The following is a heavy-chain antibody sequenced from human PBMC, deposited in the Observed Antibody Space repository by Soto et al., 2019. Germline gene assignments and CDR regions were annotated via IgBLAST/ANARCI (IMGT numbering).Heavy chain of an antibody. D-gene: IGHD3-16*01. CDR3: VMVDNYVTPTPQDV. CDR2: ISPYTGNT. V-gene: IGHV1-18*01. Sequence: QVQLVQSGDEVKKPGASVKVSCKASGYIFVNYGIAWVRQAPGQGLEWMGWISPYTGNTHSATKVHGRHTMTTDTSTSTADMDLGSLTSDDTAVYYCVMVDNYVTPTPQDVWGQGTTVTVSS. CDR1: GYIFVNYG. J-gene: IGHJ6*02.